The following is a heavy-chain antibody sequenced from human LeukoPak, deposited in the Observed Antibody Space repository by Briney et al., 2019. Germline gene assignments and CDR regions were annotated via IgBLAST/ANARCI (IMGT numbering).Heavy chain of an antibody. CDR3: AKSARGNFPRNFDY. Sequence: PGGSLRLSCAASGFTFSSYGMHWVRQAPGKGLEWVAVISYDGSNKYYADSVKGRFTISRDNSKNTLYLQMNSLRAEDTAVYYCAKSARGNFPRNFDYWGQGTLVTVSS. V-gene: IGHV3-30*18. CDR2: ISYDGSNK. CDR1: GFTFSSYG. J-gene: IGHJ4*02. D-gene: IGHD1-26*01.